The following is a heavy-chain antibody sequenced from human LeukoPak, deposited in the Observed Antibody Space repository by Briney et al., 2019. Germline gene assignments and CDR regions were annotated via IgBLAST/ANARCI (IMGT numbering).Heavy chain of an antibody. J-gene: IGHJ6*02. D-gene: IGHD5-18*01. Sequence: PGGSLRLSCAASGFTFSNYWMHWVRQAPGKGLVWVSRINSDGLITNYADSVKGRFTISRDNVKNSLYLQMNSLRAEDTAVYYCAREDTAMVTPYYYYGMDVWGQGTTVTVSS. CDR3: AREDTAMVTPYYYYGMDV. CDR2: INSDGLIT. V-gene: IGHV3-74*01. CDR1: GFTFSNYW.